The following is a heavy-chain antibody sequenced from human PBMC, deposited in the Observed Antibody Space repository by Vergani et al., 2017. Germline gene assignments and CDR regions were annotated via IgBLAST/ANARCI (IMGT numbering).Heavy chain of an antibody. CDR3: AKGMGPRTGTNDY. Sequence: EVQLVESGGGLVKPGGSLRLSCAASGFTFSSYSMNWVRQAPGKGLEWVSSISSSSSYIYYADSVKGRFTISRDNAKNSLYLQMNSLRAEDTALYYCAKGMGPRTGTNDYWGQGTLVTVSS. J-gene: IGHJ4*02. V-gene: IGHV3-21*04. CDR2: ISSSSSYI. D-gene: IGHD1-7*01. CDR1: GFTFSSYS.